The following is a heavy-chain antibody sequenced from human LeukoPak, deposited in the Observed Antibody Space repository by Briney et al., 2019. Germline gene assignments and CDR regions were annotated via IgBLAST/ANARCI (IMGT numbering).Heavy chain of an antibody. CDR3: AREGPYSSGSSDY. CDR2: INPNSGGT. V-gene: IGHV1-2*02. J-gene: IGHJ4*02. CDR1: GYTFTGYY. Sequence: ASVKVSCKASGYTFTGYYMHWVRQAPGQGLEWMGWINPNSGGTNYQGRVTMTRDTSISTAYMELSRLRSDDTAVYYCAREGPYSSGSSDYWGQGTLVTVSS. D-gene: IGHD6-19*01.